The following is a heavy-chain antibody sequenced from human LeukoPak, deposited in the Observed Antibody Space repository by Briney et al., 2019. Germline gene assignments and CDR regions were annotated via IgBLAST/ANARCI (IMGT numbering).Heavy chain of an antibody. J-gene: IGHJ3*02. V-gene: IGHV3-20*04. CDR3: ARCPDYGNYVDGCDI. Sequence: GDSLRLSCVASGFTFDDYGMSWARQLPGKGLEWVSGNNWTVDYTGYADSEKGRFIISRDNARNSLFLQMNSLRGEDTPFYYCARCPDYGNYVDGCDIWGQGTMVTVS. CDR1: GFTFDDYG. D-gene: IGHD4-11*01. CDR2: NNWTVDYT.